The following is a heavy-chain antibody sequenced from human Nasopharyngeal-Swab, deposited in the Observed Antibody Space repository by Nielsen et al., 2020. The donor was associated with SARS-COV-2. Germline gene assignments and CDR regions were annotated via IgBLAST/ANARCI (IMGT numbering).Heavy chain of an antibody. Sequence: GESLNLSCSSSGFTLSSYWMHWVRPLPGKGLVWVSRISTDGSGTNYADSVKGRFTVSRDNAKNTLYLQMNSLRAEDTAVYYCARREGFCSGGTCYLDYWGQGTLVTVSS. CDR2: ISTDGSGT. CDR1: GFTLSSYW. D-gene: IGHD2-15*01. J-gene: IGHJ4*02. CDR3: ARREGFCSGGTCYLDY. V-gene: IGHV3-74*01.